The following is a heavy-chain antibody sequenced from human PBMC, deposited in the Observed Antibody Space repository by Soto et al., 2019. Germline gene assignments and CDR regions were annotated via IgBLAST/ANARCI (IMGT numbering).Heavy chain of an antibody. Sequence: PGGSLRLSCAASGFTFSSYGMHWFRQAPGKGLEWVAVISYDGSNKYYADSVKGRFTISRDNSKNTLYLQMNSLRAEDTAVYYCVFPRFVTGPDSYWYFDLWGRGTLVTVS. CDR3: VFPRFVTGPDSYWYFDL. CDR1: GFTFSSYG. CDR2: ISYDGSNK. J-gene: IGHJ2*01. D-gene: IGHD2-21*01. V-gene: IGHV3-30*03.